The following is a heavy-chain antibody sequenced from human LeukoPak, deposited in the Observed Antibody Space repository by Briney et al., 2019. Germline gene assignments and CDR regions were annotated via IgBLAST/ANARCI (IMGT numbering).Heavy chain of an antibody. CDR1: GGSIRRGGYY. Sequence: SETLSLTCTVSGGSIRRGGYYWSWIRQHPGKGLEWIGYIYYSGSTYYNPSLKSRVTISVDTSKNQFSLKLSSVTAADTAVYYCAREIPYYFDYWGQGTLVTVSS. CDR2: IYYSGST. V-gene: IGHV4-31*03. CDR3: AREIPYYFDY. J-gene: IGHJ4*02.